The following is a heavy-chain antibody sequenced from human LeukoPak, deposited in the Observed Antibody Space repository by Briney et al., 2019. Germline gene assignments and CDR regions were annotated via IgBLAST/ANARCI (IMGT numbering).Heavy chain of an antibody. Sequence: ASVKVSCKASGYTFSDYYIHWVRQAPGQGLEWVGWMNPNSGDTNYARSFQGRVTMTRDTSISTAYMELSRLRFDDTAVYYCARFSGETFDYWGQGTLVTVSS. CDR1: GYTFSDYY. J-gene: IGHJ4*02. CDR3: ARFSGETFDY. V-gene: IGHV1-2*02. D-gene: IGHD3-10*01. CDR2: MNPNSGDT.